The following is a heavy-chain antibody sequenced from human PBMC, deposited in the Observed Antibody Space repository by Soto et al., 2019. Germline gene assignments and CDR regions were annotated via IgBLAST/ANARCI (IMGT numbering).Heavy chain of an antibody. Sequence: QLQLQESGPGLVKPSETLSLTCTVSGGSISSSSYYWGWIRQPPGKGLEWIGSIYYSGSTYYNPSLKSRVTISVDTSKNQFSLKLSSVTAADTAVYYCARRPPLTAIHRGYFDLWGRGTLVTVSS. CDR1: GGSISSSSYY. CDR3: ARRPPLTAIHRGYFDL. CDR2: IYYSGST. D-gene: IGHD7-27*01. V-gene: IGHV4-39*01. J-gene: IGHJ2*01.